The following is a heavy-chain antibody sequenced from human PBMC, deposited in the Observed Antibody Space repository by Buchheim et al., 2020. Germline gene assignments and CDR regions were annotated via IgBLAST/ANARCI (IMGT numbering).Heavy chain of an antibody. Sequence: QVQLVESGGGVVQPGRSLRLSCAASGFTFSSYAMHWVRQAPGKGLEWVAVISYAGSNKYSADLGKGRFTISRDNSKNTLYLLMNSLRAEDTAVYYCARATTVAGDFDYWGQGTL. CDR2: ISYAGSNK. D-gene: IGHD6-19*01. V-gene: IGHV3-30*04. CDR3: ARATTVAGDFDY. J-gene: IGHJ4*02. CDR1: GFTFSSYA.